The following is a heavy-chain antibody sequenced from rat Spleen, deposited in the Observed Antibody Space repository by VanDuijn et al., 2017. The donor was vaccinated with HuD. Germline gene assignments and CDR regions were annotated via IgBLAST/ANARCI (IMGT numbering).Heavy chain of an antibody. CDR1: GITFTNYD. V-gene: IGHV5-27*01. CDR2: ISTVGDNT. CDR3: TTGGSYGFDY. J-gene: IGHJ2*01. D-gene: IGHD1-12*02. Sequence: EVQLVESGGGLVQPGRSLKLSCVVSGITFTNYDMAWVRQAPTKGLEWIASISTVGDNTFYRDSVKGRFTISRDNTKSTLYLQMDSLRSEDTATYYCTTGGSYGFDYWGQGVMVTVSS.